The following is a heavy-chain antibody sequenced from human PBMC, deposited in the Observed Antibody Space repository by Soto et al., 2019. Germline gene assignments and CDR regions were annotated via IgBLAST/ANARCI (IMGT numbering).Heavy chain of an antibody. D-gene: IGHD6-13*01. CDR2: ISYDGSNK. CDR1: GFTFSSYG. Sequence: GGSLRLSCAASGFTFSSYGMHWVRQAPGKGLEWVAVISYDGSNKNYADSVKGRLIISRDNSKNTLYLQMNSLRAEDTAGDYCAKDLEYSSSWYFGPAYYYYGMDVWGQGTTVTVSS. J-gene: IGHJ6*02. V-gene: IGHV3-30*18. CDR3: AKDLEYSSSWYFGPAYYYYGMDV.